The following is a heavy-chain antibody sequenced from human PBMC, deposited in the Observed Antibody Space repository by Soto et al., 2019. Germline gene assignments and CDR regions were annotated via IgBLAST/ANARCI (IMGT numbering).Heavy chain of an antibody. D-gene: IGHD3-3*01. V-gene: IGHV3-30*18. CDR1: GFTFSSYG. J-gene: IGHJ4*02. CDR3: AKDHDPTYYDFWSGLYFDY. CDR2: ISYDGSNK. Sequence: ALRLSCAASGFTFSSYGMHWVRQAPGKGLEWVAVISYDGSNKYYADYMKGRFTISRDNSKNTLYLQMNSLRAEDTAVYYCAKDHDPTYYDFWSGLYFDYWGQGTLVTVSS.